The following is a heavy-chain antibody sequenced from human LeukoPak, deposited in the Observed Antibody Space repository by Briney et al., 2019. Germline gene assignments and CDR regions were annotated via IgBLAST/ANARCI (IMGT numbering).Heavy chain of an antibody. V-gene: IGHV4-61*01. Sequence: SETLSLTCDVSGVSINTCCYYWTWIRQPPGKGLEWIGYKYYRGRTRYNSSLRSRLTISLDTSKNQFSLRLTSLTAADTAVYYCAGGRSYGFDFDSWGPGTLVIVSS. CDR2: KYYRGRT. J-gene: IGHJ4*02. D-gene: IGHD5-18*01. CDR3: AGGRSYGFDFDS. CDR1: GVSINTCCYY.